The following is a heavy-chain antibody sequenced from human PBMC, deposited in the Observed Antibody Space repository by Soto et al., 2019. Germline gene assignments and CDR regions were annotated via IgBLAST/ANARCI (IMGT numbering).Heavy chain of an antibody. CDR3: ARVKDTTVLRYFDWLLLSMDV. CDR1: GFTFSSYW. Sequence: PGGSLRLSCAASGFTFSSYWMHWVRQAPGKGLVWVSRINSDGSSTSYADSVKGRFTISRDSAKNTLYLQMNSLRAEDTAVYYCARVKDTTVLRYFDWLLLSMDVWGKGTTVTVSS. V-gene: IGHV3-74*01. J-gene: IGHJ6*03. D-gene: IGHD3-9*01. CDR2: INSDGSST.